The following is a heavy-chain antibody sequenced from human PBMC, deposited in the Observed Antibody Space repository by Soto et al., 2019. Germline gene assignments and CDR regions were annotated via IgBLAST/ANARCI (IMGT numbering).Heavy chain of an antibody. J-gene: IGHJ5*02. CDR3: AANWNYLNWFDP. Sequence: SETLSLTCTVSGGSISSSSYYWGWIRQPPGKGLEWIGSIYYSGSTYYSPSLKSRVTISVDTSKNQFSLKLSSVTAADTAVYYCAANWNYLNWFDPWGQGTLVTVSS. CDR1: GGSISSSSYY. D-gene: IGHD1-7*01. CDR2: IYYSGST. V-gene: IGHV4-39*01.